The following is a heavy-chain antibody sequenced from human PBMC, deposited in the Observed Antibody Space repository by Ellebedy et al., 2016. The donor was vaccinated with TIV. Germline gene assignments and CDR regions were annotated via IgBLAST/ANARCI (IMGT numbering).Heavy chain of an antibody. V-gene: IGHV4-4*07. CDR1: GVSITSHF. D-gene: IGHD3-22*01. Sequence: GSLRLSCAVSGVSITSHFWTWIRQPAGGGLEWIGRLHPSGTPNYNPSLKIRVLMSRDTSKDQFSLKLSSVTAADTAVYYCARHGPQWFDAFDLWGQGTLVTISS. CDR2: LHPSGTP. J-gene: IGHJ3*01. CDR3: ARHGPQWFDAFDL.